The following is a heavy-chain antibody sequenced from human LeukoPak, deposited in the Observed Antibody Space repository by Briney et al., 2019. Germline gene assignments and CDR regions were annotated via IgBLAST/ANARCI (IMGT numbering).Heavy chain of an antibody. CDR1: GYTFTRYA. CDR2: INPNTGNP. CDR3: ARAYQRLGELSLPDY. D-gene: IGHD3-16*02. Sequence: ASVKVSCKASGYTFTRYAMNWVRQAPGQGLECMGWINPNTGNPTYAQGFTGRFVFSLDTSVTTAYLQISSLKAEDTAVYYCARAYQRLGELSLPDYWGQGTLVTVSS. V-gene: IGHV7-4-1*02. J-gene: IGHJ4*02.